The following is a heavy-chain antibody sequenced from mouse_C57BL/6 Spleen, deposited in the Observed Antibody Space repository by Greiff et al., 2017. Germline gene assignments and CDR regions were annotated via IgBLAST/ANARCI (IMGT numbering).Heavy chain of an antibody. V-gene: IGHV1-15*01. Sequence: QVQLQQSGAELVRPGASVTLSCKASGYTFTDYEMHWVKQTPVHGLEWIGAIDPETGGTAYNQKFKGKAILTADKSSSTAYMELRSLTSEDSAVYCCTRWARLLAMDYWGQGTSVTVSS. CDR1: GYTFTDYE. D-gene: IGHD2-3*01. CDR2: IDPETGGT. CDR3: TRWARLLAMDY. J-gene: IGHJ4*01.